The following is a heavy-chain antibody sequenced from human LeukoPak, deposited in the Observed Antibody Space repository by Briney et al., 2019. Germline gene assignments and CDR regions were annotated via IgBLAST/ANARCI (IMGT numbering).Heavy chain of an antibody. CDR3: ARGRSYGGNSIGY. CDR1: GGSFSGYY. Sequence: PSETLSLTCAVYGGSFSGYYWSWIRQPPGKGLEWIGEINHGGSTNYNPSLKSRVTISVDTSKNQFSLKLSSVTAADTAVYYCARGRSYGGNSIGYWGQGTLVTVSS. CDR2: INHGGST. D-gene: IGHD4-23*01. J-gene: IGHJ4*02. V-gene: IGHV4-34*01.